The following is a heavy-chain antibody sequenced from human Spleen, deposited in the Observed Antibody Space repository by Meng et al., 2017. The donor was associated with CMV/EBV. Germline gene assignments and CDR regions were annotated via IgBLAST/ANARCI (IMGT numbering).Heavy chain of an antibody. CDR1: GFTFSSYS. Sequence: ETLSLTCAASGFTFSSYSMNWVRQAPGKGLEWVSSISSSSSYIYYADSVKGRFTISRDNAKNSLYLQMNSLKTEDTAVYYCTRVTSITIFGVVGPFDYWGQGTLVTVSS. J-gene: IGHJ4*02. V-gene: IGHV3-21*03. CDR3: TRVTSITIFGVVGPFDY. D-gene: IGHD3-3*01. CDR2: ISSSSSYI.